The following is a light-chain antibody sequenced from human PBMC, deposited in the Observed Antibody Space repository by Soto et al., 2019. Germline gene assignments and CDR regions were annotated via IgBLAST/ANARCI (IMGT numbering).Light chain of an antibody. J-gene: IGLJ1*01. CDR1: SSNIGSNY. V-gene: IGLV1-47*02. CDR2: SNN. CDR3: AAWDDSLSGFYV. Sequence: QSVLTQPPSASGTPGQRVTISCSGSSSNIGSNYVYWYQQLPGTAPKLLIYSNNQRPSGVPDRFSGSKSGTSASLAISGLRSEDEADYYSAAWDDSLSGFYVFGTGTKVTVL.